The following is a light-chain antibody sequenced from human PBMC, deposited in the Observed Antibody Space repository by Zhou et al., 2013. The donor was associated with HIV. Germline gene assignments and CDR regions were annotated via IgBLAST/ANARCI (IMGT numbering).Light chain of an antibody. CDR3: EQYSTSPT. J-gene: IGKJ5*01. V-gene: IGKV3-20*01. Sequence: DIVLTQSPPTLSVSLGERATLSCRASQSISRDLAWYQQRPGQAPRLLIYGASSRATGIPDRFSGSGSGTDFTLTISRLEPEDFAVYYCEQYSTSPTFGQGTRLEI. CDR2: GAS. CDR1: QSISRD.